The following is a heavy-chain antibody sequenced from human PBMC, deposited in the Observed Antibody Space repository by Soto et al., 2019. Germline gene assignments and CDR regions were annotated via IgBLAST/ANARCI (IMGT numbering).Heavy chain of an antibody. J-gene: IGHJ4*02. CDR1: GYAFSNYW. Sequence: GESLKISCEGSGYAFSNYWINWVRQVPGKGLEWMGRIDPTDSFTNYSPSFQGHVTFSVDKSISTAYIQWSSLKASDTAMYYCGRQGGDCYHIDEWGKGTLVTVSS. V-gene: IGHV5-10-1*01. CDR3: GRQGGDCYHIDE. CDR2: IDPTDSFT. D-gene: IGHD2-21*01.